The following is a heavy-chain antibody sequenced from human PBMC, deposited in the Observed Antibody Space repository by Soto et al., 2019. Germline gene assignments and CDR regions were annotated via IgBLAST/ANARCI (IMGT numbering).Heavy chain of an antibody. D-gene: IGHD2-2*03. CDR2: FDPEDGET. Sequence: ASVKVSCKVSGYTLTELSMHWVRQAPGKGLEWMGGFDPEDGETIYAQKFQGRVTMTVDTSTDTAYMELSSLRSEDTAVYYCATVPRAGYCSSTSCYWFDPWGQGTLVTVSS. J-gene: IGHJ5*02. CDR1: GYTLTELS. CDR3: ATVPRAGYCSSTSCYWFDP. V-gene: IGHV1-24*01.